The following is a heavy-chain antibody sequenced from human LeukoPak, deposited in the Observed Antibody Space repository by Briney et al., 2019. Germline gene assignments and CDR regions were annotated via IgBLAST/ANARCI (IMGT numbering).Heavy chain of an antibody. J-gene: IGHJ4*02. D-gene: IGHD6-13*01. CDR3: ARGDLYSSSWYN. CDR1: GGSISSGDNY. Sequence: SETLSLTCTVSGGSISSGDNYWSWIRQPPGKGLEWIGYIYYSWSTYYNPSLKSRVTISVDTSKNQFSLKLSSVTAADTAVYYCARGDLYSSSWYNWGQGTLVTVSS. CDR2: IYYSWST. V-gene: IGHV4-30-4*08.